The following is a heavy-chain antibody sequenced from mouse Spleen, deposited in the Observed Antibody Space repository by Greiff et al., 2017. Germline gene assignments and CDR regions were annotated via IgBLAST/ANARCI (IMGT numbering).Heavy chain of an antibody. Sequence: EVKLQESGPGLVKPSQSLSLTCSVTGYSITSGYYWNWIRQFPGNKLEWMGYISYDGSNNYNPSLKNRISITRDTSKNQFFLKLNSVTTEDTATYYCAREGDGNYLFDYWGQGTTLTVSS. D-gene: IGHD2-1*01. CDR1: GYSITSGYY. CDR2: ISYDGSN. CDR3: AREGDGNYLFDY. J-gene: IGHJ2*01. V-gene: IGHV3-6*01.